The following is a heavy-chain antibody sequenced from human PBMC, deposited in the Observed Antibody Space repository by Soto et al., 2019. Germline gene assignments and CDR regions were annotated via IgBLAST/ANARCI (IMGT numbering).Heavy chain of an antibody. CDR2: ISESGGST. CDR1: GFSFSDYA. CDR3: AKRSPYSSGWYSPIFDY. Sequence: GESLRLSCAASGFSFSDYAMSWVRQAPGKGLEWVSVISESGGSTHYADSVRGRFTVSRDNSKNSLSLRMNSLRDEDTAVYFCAKRSPYSSGWYSPIFDYWGQGALVTVSS. V-gene: IGHV3-23*01. D-gene: IGHD6-13*01. J-gene: IGHJ4*02.